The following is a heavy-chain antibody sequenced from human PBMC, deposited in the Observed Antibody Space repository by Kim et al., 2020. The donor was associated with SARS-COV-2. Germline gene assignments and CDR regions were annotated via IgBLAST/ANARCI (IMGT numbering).Heavy chain of an antibody. J-gene: IGHJ4*02. CDR3: AKDYRGWLGGYFDY. Sequence: DSVKGRFTIARDNSKNTLYLQMNSLRAEDTAVYYCAKDYRGWLGGYFDYWGQGTLVTVSS. D-gene: IGHD6-19*01. V-gene: IGHV3-23*01.